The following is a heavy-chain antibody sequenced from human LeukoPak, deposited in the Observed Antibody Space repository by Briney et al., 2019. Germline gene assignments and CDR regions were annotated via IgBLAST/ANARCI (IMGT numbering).Heavy chain of an antibody. CDR3: AGDRGSCGGDCYSKD. D-gene: IGHD2-21*02. J-gene: IGHJ4*02. CDR2: IIPILGIA. V-gene: IGHV1-69*04. CDR1: GGTFSSYA. Sequence: ASVKVSCKASGGTFSSYAISWVRQAPGQGLEWMGRIIPILGIANYAQKFQGRVTITADKSTSTAYMELSSLRSEDTAVYYCAGDRGSCGGDCYSKDWGQGTLVTVSS.